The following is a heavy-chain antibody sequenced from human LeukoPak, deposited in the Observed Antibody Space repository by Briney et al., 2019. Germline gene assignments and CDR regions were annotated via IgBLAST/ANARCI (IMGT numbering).Heavy chain of an antibody. Sequence: GGSLRLSCAASGLTFSSYAMSWVRQAPGKGLEWVSAISGSGGSTYYADSVKGRFTISRDNSKNTLYLQMNSLRAEDTAVYYCAKDYFLAVAGRPRDAFDIWGQGTMVTVSS. CDR3: AKDYFLAVAGRPRDAFDI. D-gene: IGHD6-19*01. CDR1: GLTFSSYA. V-gene: IGHV3-23*01. CDR2: ISGSGGST. J-gene: IGHJ3*02.